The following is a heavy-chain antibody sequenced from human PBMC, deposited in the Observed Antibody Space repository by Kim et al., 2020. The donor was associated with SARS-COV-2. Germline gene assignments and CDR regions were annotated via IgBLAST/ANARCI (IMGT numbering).Heavy chain of an antibody. J-gene: IGHJ4*02. CDR3: AKDPRTSCWYYLDS. V-gene: IGHV3-43*01. D-gene: IGHD6-19*01. CDR2: ITWDGGFT. Sequence: GGSLRLSCAASGFTFHDYSLHWVRQAPGKGLEWVSVITWDGGFTYYADSVKGRFTISRDNSANSLYLDMLSLRTEDTAFYYFAKDPRTSCWYYLDSWGQG. CDR1: GFTFHDYS.